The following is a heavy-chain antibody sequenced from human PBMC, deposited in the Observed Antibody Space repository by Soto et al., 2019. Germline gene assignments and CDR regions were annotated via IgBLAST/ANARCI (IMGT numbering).Heavy chain of an antibody. V-gene: IGHV1-46*03. J-gene: IGHJ4*02. D-gene: IGHD3-22*01. CDR3: ARTLYDSTGYYDY. CDR1: GDTFTSYY. Sequence: ASVKVSCKASGDTFTSYYMHWVRQAPGQGLEWMGIINPSGDTSYAQKFQARVTMTRDTSTSTVYMEVSSLRSEDTAVYYCARTLYDSTGYYDYWGQGTQVTVSS. CDR2: INPSGDT.